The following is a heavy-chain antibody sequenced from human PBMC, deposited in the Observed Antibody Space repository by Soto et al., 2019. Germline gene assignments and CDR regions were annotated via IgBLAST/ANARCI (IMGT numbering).Heavy chain of an antibody. CDR2: ISGSGGST. CDR1: GFTFSSYA. J-gene: IGHJ4*02. D-gene: IGHD3-3*01. CDR3: AKWEEYDFWSGSRTYYFDY. V-gene: IGHV3-23*01. Sequence: EVQLLESGGGLVQPGGSLRLSCAASGFTFSSYAMSWVRQAPGKGLEWVSAISGSGGSTYYADSVKGRFTISRDNSKNTLYLQMNSLRAEDTAVYYCAKWEEYDFWSGSRTYYFDYWGQGTLVTVSS.